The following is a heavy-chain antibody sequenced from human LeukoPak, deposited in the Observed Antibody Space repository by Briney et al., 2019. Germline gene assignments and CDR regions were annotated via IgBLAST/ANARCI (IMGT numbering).Heavy chain of an antibody. D-gene: IGHD1-26*01. CDR2: IYYSGST. CDR3: ARDRGPATANAFDI. Sequence: SQTLSLTCTVSGGSISSGGYYWSWIRQHPGKGLEWIGYIYYSGSTYYNPSIKSRVTISVDTSKNQFSLKLSSVTAADTAGYYFARDRGPATANAFDIWGQGTMGTVSS. J-gene: IGHJ3*02. CDR1: GGSISSGGYY. V-gene: IGHV4-31*03.